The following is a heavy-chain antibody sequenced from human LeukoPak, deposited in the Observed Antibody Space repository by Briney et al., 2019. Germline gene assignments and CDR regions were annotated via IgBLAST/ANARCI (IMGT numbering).Heavy chain of an antibody. Sequence: SETLSLTCTVSGGSISSGSYYWSWIRQPAGKGLEWIGRIYTSGSTNYNPSLKSRVTISADTSKNQLSLKLSSVTAADTAIYYCVRDRGGSYYDSSGSVTNIWGQGTMVTVSS. D-gene: IGHD3-22*01. CDR1: GGSISSGSYY. CDR2: IYTSGST. CDR3: VRDRGGSYYDSSGSVTNI. V-gene: IGHV4-61*02. J-gene: IGHJ3*02.